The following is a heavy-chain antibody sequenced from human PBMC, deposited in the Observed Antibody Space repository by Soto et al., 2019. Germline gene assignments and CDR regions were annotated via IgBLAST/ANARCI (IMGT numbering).Heavy chain of an antibody. J-gene: IGHJ4*02. CDR3: AKHGYGDKRMGPYYFDY. CDR2: ISGGDGTT. D-gene: IGHD4-17*01. Sequence: EVQVLESGGGLVQPGGSLRLSCAASGFTFSTYAMSWVRQAPGKGLEWVSTISGGDGTTYFADSVKGRFTISRDNSKNTLYLQMNRLRAEDTAVYYCAKHGYGDKRMGPYYFDYWGQGTLVTVSS. V-gene: IGHV3-23*01. CDR1: GFTFSTYA.